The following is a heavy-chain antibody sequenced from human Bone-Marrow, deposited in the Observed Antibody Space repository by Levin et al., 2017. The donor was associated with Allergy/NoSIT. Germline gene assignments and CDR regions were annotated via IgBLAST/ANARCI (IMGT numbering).Heavy chain of an antibody. Sequence: PGESLKISCAASGFTFSSSGMHWVRQAPGKGLEWVAFIRYDGSNTYYADSVKGRFTISRDISKNTLYLQMNDLRAEDTAVDYCAKSATGGWPNNWFDPWGQGVLVTVSS. D-gene: IGHD6-19*01. CDR2: IRYDGSNT. CDR3: AKSATGGWPNNWFDP. J-gene: IGHJ5*02. CDR1: GFTFSSSG. V-gene: IGHV3-30*02.